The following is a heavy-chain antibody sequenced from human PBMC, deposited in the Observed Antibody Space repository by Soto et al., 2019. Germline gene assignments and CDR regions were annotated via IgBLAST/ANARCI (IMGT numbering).Heavy chain of an antibody. Sequence: PGESLKISCKGSGYSFTIYWISWVLQMPWKGLEWMGRIDPSDSYTRYSPSFQGQVIISADKSINTAYLQWSSLKASDTAIYYCATTQSSATFKTYYYDMHVWGQGTTVTVSS. J-gene: IGHJ6*02. CDR2: IDPSDSYT. CDR3: ATTQSSATFKTYYYDMHV. D-gene: IGHD3-10*01. CDR1: GYSFTIYW. V-gene: IGHV5-10-1*04.